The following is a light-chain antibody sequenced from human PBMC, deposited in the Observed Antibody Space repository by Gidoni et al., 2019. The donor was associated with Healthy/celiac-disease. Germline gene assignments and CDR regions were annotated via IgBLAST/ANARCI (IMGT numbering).Light chain of an antibody. Sequence: QSALTQPASVSGSPGPSIPISCTGTSSDVGGYTYVSWYQQHPGKAPKLMIYEVSNRPSGVSNRFSGSKSGNTASLTISGLQAEDEADYYCSSYTSSSTLNYVFGTGTKVTV. CDR2: EVS. CDR1: SSDVGGYTY. J-gene: IGLJ1*01. V-gene: IGLV2-14*01. CDR3: SSYTSSSTLNYV.